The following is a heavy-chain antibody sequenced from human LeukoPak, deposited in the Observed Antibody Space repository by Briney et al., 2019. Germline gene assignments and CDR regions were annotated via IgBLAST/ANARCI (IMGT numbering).Heavy chain of an antibody. CDR2: ISGSGGST. V-gene: IGHV3-23*01. D-gene: IGHD3-3*01. CDR1: GFTFSSYA. CDR3: AKDPRYYDFWSGQIDY. J-gene: IGHJ4*02. Sequence: GGSLRLSCAASGFTFSSYAMSWVRQAPGKGLEWVSVISGSGGSTYYADSVKGRFTISRDNSKNTLYLQMNSLRAEDTAVYYCAKDPRYYDFWSGQIDYWGQGTLVTVSS.